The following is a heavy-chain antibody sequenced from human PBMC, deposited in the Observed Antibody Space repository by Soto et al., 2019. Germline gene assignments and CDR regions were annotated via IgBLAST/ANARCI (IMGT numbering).Heavy chain of an antibody. V-gene: IGHV4-59*01. CDR3: ARFSGWYSAFDY. J-gene: IGHJ4*02. D-gene: IGHD6-19*01. Sequence: PSETLSLTCTVSGASINNYYWSWIRQSPGKGLEWIGYIYSSGSTNYNPSLKSRVTISVDTSKSDFSLKLTSVTAADTAVYYCARFSGWYSAFDYWGQGTLVTVSS. CDR1: GASINNYY. CDR2: IYSSGST.